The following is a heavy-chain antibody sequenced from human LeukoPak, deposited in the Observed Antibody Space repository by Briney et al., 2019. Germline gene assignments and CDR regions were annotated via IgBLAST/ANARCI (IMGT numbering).Heavy chain of an antibody. CDR1: GFTVSSNY. D-gene: IGHD6-19*01. CDR3: ARCSGWAFKN. V-gene: IGHV3-53*01. J-gene: IGHJ4*02. CDR2: IYSGGST. Sequence: GGSLRLSCAASGFTVSSNYMSWVRQAPGKGLEWVSVIYSGGSTYYADSVKGRFTISRDSAKNSLYLQMDSLRAEDTAIYYCARCSGWAFKNWGQGNLVTVSS.